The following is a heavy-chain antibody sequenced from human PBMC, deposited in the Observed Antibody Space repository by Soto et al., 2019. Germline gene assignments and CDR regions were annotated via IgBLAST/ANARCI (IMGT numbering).Heavy chain of an antibody. CDR3: ARDSSPFNWFVP. J-gene: IGHJ5*02. Sequence: ASVKVSCNASGYSFINFGIHWVRQAPGQRLEGMGWIGAANGDTQYSQNFQGRVTITRDTSASTAHMDLSSLTSEDTAVYYCARDSSPFNWFVPWGQGTLVTVSS. CDR1: GYSFINFG. V-gene: IGHV1-3*01. CDR2: IGAANGDT.